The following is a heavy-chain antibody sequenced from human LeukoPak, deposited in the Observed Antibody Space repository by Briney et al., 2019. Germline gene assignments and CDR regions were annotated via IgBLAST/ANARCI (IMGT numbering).Heavy chain of an antibody. CDR1: GGSISSSSYY. V-gene: IGHV4-39*01. CDR2: IYYSGST. J-gene: IGHJ5*02. CDR3: ARGYNWFDP. Sequence: SETLSLTCTVSGGSISSSSYYWGWIRQPPGKGLEWIGSIYYSGSTYYNPSLKSRVTISVDTSKNQFSLKLSSVTAADTAVYYCARGYNWFDPWGQGALVTVSS.